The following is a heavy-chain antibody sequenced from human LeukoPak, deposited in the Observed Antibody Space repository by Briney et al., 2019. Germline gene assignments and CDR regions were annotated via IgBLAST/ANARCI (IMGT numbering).Heavy chain of an antibody. Sequence: GGSLRLSCAASGFTFSAYRMNWVRQAPGKGLQWVSSISTRSSHIYYTDSVKGRFTISRDNAKNSLYLQMTGLRVDDTAVYYCAREGAAVSGTMDYWGQGTLVTVSS. CDR2: ISTRSSHI. J-gene: IGHJ4*02. V-gene: IGHV3-21*06. CDR3: AREGAAVSGTMDY. D-gene: IGHD1-26*01. CDR1: GFTFSAYR.